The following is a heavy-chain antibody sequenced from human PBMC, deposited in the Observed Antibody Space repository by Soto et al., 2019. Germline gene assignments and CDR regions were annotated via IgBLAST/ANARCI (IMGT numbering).Heavy chain of an antibody. CDR3: ARDRAHSDYDFPV. CDR2: INAGNGNT. Sequence: QALLVQSGAELKEPGASVKVSCKASGYTFTTYGIHWVRQAPGQRPGWMGWINAGNGNTKYSQKFQGRVTITRDTSASTLYMEVSSLSSEDTAVYYCARDRAHSDYDFPVWGQGTQVTVSS. J-gene: IGHJ4*02. D-gene: IGHD3-3*01. CDR1: GYTFTTYG. V-gene: IGHV1-3*01.